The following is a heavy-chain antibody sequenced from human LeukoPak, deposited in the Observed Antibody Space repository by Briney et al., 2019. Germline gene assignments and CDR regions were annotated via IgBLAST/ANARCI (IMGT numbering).Heavy chain of an antibody. J-gene: IGHJ3*02. CDR1: GFTFSSYS. V-gene: IGHV3-21*01. Sequence: GGSLRLSCAASGFTFSSYSMNWVRQAPGKGLEWVSSISSSSSYIYYADSVKGRFTISRDNAKNSLYLQMNSLRAEDTAVYYCASNVYYYDSSGYRAENDAFDIWGQGTMVTVSS. CDR2: ISSSSSYI. D-gene: IGHD3-22*01. CDR3: ASNVYYYDSSGYRAENDAFDI.